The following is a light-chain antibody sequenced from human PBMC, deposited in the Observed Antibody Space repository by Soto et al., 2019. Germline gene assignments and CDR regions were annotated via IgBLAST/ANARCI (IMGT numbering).Light chain of an antibody. CDR3: HQYDHLPPLS. CDR2: DAS. V-gene: IGKV1-33*01. Sequence: DIQMTQSPSSLSASVGDRVTITCQASQDIKNYLNWYQQKPGKAPNLLIFDASNLKTGVASKFSGSESGKHFTFTICSLQPEDVATYYCHQYDHLPPLSFGGGTKVEIK. J-gene: IGKJ4*01. CDR1: QDIKNY.